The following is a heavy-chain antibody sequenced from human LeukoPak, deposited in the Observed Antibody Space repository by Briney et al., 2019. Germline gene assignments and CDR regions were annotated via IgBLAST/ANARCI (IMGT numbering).Heavy chain of an antibody. V-gene: IGHV3-21*01. CDR3: ASRKELLGWYYFDY. J-gene: IGHJ4*02. CDR1: GFTFSDYY. D-gene: IGHD1-26*01. Sequence: GGSLRLSCAASGFTFSDYYMNWVRQAPGKGLEWVSSISSSSSYIYYADSVKGRFTISRDNAKNSLYLQMNSLRAEDTAVYYCASRKELLGWYYFDYWGQGTLVTVSS. CDR2: ISSSSSYI.